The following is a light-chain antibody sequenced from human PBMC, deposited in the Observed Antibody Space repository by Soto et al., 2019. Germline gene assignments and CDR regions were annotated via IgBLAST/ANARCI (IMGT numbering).Light chain of an antibody. V-gene: IGLV2-23*02. CDR3: CSYAGSSTYV. J-gene: IGLJ1*01. CDR1: SSDVGSYNL. CDR2: EVS. Sequence: QSVLTQPASVSGSPGQSITISCTGTSSDVGSYNLVSWYQQHPGKAPKLMIYEVSKRPSGVSNRFSGSKSGNTASLTISVLQAEDEADYYCCSYAGSSTYVFGPGTKLTVL.